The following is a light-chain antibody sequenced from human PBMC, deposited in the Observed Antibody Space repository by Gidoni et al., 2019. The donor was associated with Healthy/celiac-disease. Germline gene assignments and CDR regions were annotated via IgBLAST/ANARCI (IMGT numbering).Light chain of an antibody. J-gene: IGKJ2*04. Sequence: IVMTQSPLPLLVTPGEPAPISCRSSQGRLRNNGYNYLDWYLQKPGQSPQLLIYLGSNRASGVPDRFSGSGSGTDFTLKISRVEAEDVGVYYCMQTLQTPRSFGQGTKLEIK. CDR3: MQTLQTPRS. V-gene: IGKV2-28*01. CDR2: LGS. CDR1: QGRLRNNGYNY.